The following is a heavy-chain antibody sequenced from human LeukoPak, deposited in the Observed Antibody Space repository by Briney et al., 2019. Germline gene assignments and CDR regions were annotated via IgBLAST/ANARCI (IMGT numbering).Heavy chain of an antibody. CDR2: ISGSGGST. J-gene: IGHJ3*02. Sequence: PGGSLRLSCAASGFTFSSYSMNWVRQAPGKGLEWVSTISGSGGSTYYADSVKGRFTISRDNSKNTLYLQMNSLKTEDTAVYYCTTALLIWGQGTMVTVSS. CDR1: GFTFSSYS. CDR3: TTALLI. V-gene: IGHV3-23*01.